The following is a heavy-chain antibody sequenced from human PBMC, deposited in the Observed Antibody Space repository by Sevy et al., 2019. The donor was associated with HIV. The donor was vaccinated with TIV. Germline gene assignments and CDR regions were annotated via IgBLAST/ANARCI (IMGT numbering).Heavy chain of an antibody. D-gene: IGHD6-19*01. CDR1: GGSISSSTYY. CDR3: ARHGGIAVATLDY. V-gene: IGHV4-39*01. CDR2: IYYSGST. J-gene: IGHJ4*02. Sequence: SQTVSLTCTVSGGSISSSTYYWGWIRQPPGKGMEWIATIYYSGSTCYNVSLESRVTISVDMSKNQFSLRLSSVTAADTAVYYCARHGGIAVATLDYWGQGTLVTVSS.